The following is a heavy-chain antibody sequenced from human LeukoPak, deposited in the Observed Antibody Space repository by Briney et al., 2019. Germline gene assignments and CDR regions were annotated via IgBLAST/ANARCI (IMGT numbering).Heavy chain of an antibody. CDR3: ARNDYGDYGIDY. D-gene: IGHD4-17*01. Sequence: GASVKVSCKAYGYTFTGYYMHCVRQAPGQGLEWMGWINPNSGGTNYAQKFQGRVTMTRDTSISTAYMELSRLKSDDTAVYYCARNDYGDYGIDYWGQGTLVTVS. J-gene: IGHJ4*02. CDR2: INPNSGGT. CDR1: GYTFTGYY. V-gene: IGHV1-2*02.